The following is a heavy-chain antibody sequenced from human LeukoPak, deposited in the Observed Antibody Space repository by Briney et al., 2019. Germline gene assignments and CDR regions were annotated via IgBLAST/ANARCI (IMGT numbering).Heavy chain of an antibody. CDR3: ARDLVDIVVVPGTTPGRKFDP. Sequence: SQTLSLTCAISGDSVSSNSAAWNWIRQSPSRGLEWLGRTYYRSKRYNDYAVSVKSRITINPDTSKNQFSLQPNSVTPEDTAVYYCARDLVDIVVVPGTTPGRKFDPWGQGTLVTVSS. V-gene: IGHV6-1*01. D-gene: IGHD2-2*03. CDR2: TYYRSKRYN. J-gene: IGHJ5*02. CDR1: GDSVSSNSAA.